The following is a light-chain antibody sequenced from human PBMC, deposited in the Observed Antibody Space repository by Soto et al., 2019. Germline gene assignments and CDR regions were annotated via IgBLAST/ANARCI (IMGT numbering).Light chain of an antibody. CDR3: SSYTITSTVV. J-gene: IGLJ2*01. CDR1: TTDLGAYDY. Sequence: QSALTQPASVSGSPGQSVTISCTGSTTDLGAYDYVSWYQQHPGQVPKLMIFEVTKRPSGVSDRFSGSKSGNTASLTISGLQAEDEADYYCSSYTITSTVVFGGGTKLTVL. V-gene: IGLV2-14*01. CDR2: EVT.